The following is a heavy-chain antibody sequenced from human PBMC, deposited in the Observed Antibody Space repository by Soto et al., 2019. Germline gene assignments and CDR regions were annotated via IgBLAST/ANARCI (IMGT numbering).Heavy chain of an antibody. CDR1: GYTFTSSA. Sequence: QFQLVQSGAEVKKPGASVKVSCKASGYTFTSSAMHWVRQAPGQRLEGMGWINAGDGNTKYSQKFQGRVTITRDTTASTAYMELSSLISEDTAVYYCARPHFCSSYYFDYWGQGTLVTVAS. J-gene: IGHJ4*02. CDR3: ARPHFCSSYYFDY. D-gene: IGHD6-13*01. CDR2: INAGDGNT. V-gene: IGHV1-3*01.